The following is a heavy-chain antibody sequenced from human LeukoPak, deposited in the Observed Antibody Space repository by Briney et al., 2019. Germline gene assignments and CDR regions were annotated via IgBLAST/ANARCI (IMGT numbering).Heavy chain of an antibody. CDR2: ISSSSSYI. J-gene: IGHJ4*02. D-gene: IGHD3-22*01. Sequence: PGGSLRLSCVASGFTFSNAWMSWVRQAPGKGLEWVSSISSSSSYIYYADSVKGRFTISRDNAKNSLYLQMNSLRAEDTAVYYCARTYYYDSSGYHGYWGQGTLVTVSS. V-gene: IGHV3-21*01. CDR3: ARTYYYDSSGYHGY. CDR1: GFTFSNAW.